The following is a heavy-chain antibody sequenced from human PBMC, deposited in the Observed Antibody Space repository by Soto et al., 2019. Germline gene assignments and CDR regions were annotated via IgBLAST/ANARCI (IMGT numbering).Heavy chain of an antibody. J-gene: IGHJ6*03. V-gene: IGHV4-39*01. D-gene: IGHD3-10*01. CDR3: ASLWFGEPSLYYMDV. CDR1: GGSISSSSYY. CDR2: IYYSGST. Sequence: QLQLQESGPGLVKPSETLSLICTVSGGSISSSSYYWGWIRQPPGKGLEWIGSIYYSGSTYYNPYLKRRVTISVDTSKNQFSLKLSSVTAADTAVYYCASLWFGEPSLYYMDVWGKGTTVTVSS.